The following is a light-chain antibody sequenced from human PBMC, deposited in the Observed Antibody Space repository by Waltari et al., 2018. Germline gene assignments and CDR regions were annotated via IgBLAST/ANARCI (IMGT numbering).Light chain of an antibody. J-gene: IGLJ3*02. V-gene: IGLV4-69*01. CDR1: SGHSSNI. CDR3: QTGGHGTWV. Sequence: QLVLTQSPSASASLGASVKLTCTLSSGHSSNIIAWHQQQPEKGPRYLMKVNSEGSHSKGDEIPDRFSGSSSGPERYLTISSVQSEDEADYYCQTGGHGTWVFGGGTKLTVL. CDR2: VNSEGSH.